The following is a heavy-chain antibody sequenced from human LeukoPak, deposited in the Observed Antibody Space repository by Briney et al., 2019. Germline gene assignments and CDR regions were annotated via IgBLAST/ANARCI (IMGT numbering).Heavy chain of an antibody. CDR3: ARDWLRANGY. J-gene: IGHJ4*02. CDR2: IKEDGREK. D-gene: IGHD5-12*01. V-gene: IGHV3-7*04. CDR1: GFTFGTYW. Sequence: GGSLRLSCAASGFTFGTYWMRWVRQAPGKGLEWVATIKEDGREKWYVDSVKGRFTISRDNAKNSLYLQMNSLRAEDTAVYFCARDWLRANGYWGQGTLVTVSS.